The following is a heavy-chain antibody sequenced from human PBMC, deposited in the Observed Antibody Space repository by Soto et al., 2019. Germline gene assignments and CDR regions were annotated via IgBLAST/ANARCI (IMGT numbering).Heavy chain of an antibody. CDR3: ARHLAQGAIYYYYYMDV. D-gene: IGHD1-26*01. CDR2: INHSGST. CDR1: GGSFSGYY. Sequence: QVLLQQWGAGLLKPSETLSLTCAVYGGSFSGYYWSWIRQPPGKGLEWIGEINHSGSTNYNPSLKSRVTITVDTSKNQYSLKLSSVTAADTAVYYCARHLAQGAIYYYYYMDVWGKGTTVTVSS. J-gene: IGHJ6*03. V-gene: IGHV4-34*01.